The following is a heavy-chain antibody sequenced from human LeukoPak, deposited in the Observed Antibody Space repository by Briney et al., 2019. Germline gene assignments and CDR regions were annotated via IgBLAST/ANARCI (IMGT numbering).Heavy chain of an antibody. CDR1: GYTFTAYY. Sequence: GASVKVSCRASGYTFTAYYIHWVRQAPGQGPEWVGWIDPNSGATDYAQKFQGRVTMTKDTSISTVYMELSSLMSDDTAVYFCARVKGRYCTTDSCFYFDPWGQGTPVIVSS. D-gene: IGHD2-2*01. J-gene: IGHJ5*02. V-gene: IGHV1-2*02. CDR2: IDPNSGAT. CDR3: ARVKGRYCTTDSCFYFDP.